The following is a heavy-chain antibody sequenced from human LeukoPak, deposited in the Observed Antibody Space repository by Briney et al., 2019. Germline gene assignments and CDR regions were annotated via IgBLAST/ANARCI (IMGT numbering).Heavy chain of an antibody. CDR3: ARFPYDFWSGYSRGRHENVDY. CDR2: IKQDGSEK. CDR1: GFTFSSYW. D-gene: IGHD3-3*01. Sequence: GGSLRLSCAASGFTFSSYWMSWVRQAPGKGLGWVANIKQDGSEKYYVDSVKGRFTISRDNAKNSLYLQMNSLRAEDTAVYYCARFPYDFWSGYSRGRHENVDYWGQGTLVTVSS. J-gene: IGHJ4*02. V-gene: IGHV3-7*01.